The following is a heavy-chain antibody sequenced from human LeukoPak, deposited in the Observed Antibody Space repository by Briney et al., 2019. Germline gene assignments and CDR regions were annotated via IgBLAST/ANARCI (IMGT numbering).Heavy chain of an antibody. D-gene: IGHD4-23*01. CDR1: GITFSSYG. CDR2: IWYDGSNK. Sequence: GRSLRLSCAASGITFSSYGMHWVRQAPGKGLEWVAVIWYDGSNKYYADSVKGRFTISRDNSKNTLYLQMNSLRAEDTAVYYCAKGKVVTHPFDYWGQGTLVTVSS. V-gene: IGHV3-33*06. CDR3: AKGKVVTHPFDY. J-gene: IGHJ4*02.